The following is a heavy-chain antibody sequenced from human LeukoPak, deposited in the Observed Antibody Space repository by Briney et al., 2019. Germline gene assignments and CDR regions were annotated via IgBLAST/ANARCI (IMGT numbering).Heavy chain of an antibody. CDR3: AREIGSAARGR. CDR1: GFTFSSYA. D-gene: IGHD6-13*01. Sequence: GGSLRLSCATSGFTFSSYAVNWVRQAPGKGLEWVSSISDSGSNTYYADSVKGRFTISRDNAKNSVYLQMNSLRAEDTAVYYCAREIGSAARGRWGQGTLVIVSS. V-gene: IGHV3-23*01. CDR2: ISDSGSNT. J-gene: IGHJ4*02.